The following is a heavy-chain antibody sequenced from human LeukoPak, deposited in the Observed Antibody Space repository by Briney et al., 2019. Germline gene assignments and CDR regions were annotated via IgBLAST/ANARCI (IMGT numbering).Heavy chain of an antibody. V-gene: IGHV3-30*18. CDR1: GFTFSSYG. D-gene: IGHD2-15*01. CDR2: ISYDGSNK. J-gene: IGHJ5*02. CDR3: AKDTSYCSGGSCYSNWFDP. Sequence: GGSLRLSCAASGFTFSSYGMHWVRQAPGKGLEWVAVISYDGSNKYYADSVKGRFTISRDNSKNTLYLQVNSLRAEDTAVYYCAKDTSYCSGGSCYSNWFDPWGQGTLVTVSS.